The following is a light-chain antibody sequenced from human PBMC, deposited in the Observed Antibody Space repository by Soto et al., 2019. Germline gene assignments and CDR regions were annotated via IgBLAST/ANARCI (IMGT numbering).Light chain of an antibody. V-gene: IGKV3-11*01. CDR2: DAS. J-gene: IGKJ1*01. CDR1: QSVSAY. Sequence: EIVLTQSPVTLSLSPGERATLSCRASQSVSAYLAWFQQKAGQPPRLLIYDASDRASGVPPRFSGSGSGTDLTSPLTRLGAGDSAVYYCQHRSNWPWTFGQGTKVEV. CDR3: QHRSNWPWT.